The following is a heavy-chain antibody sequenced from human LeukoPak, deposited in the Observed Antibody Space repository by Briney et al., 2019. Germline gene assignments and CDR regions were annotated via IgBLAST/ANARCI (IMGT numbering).Heavy chain of an antibody. D-gene: IGHD3-22*01. CDR3: ASNLLYSRILVATAGALDI. J-gene: IGHJ3*02. CDR2: IYSGGST. Sequence: GGSLRLSSGASGFTVSSNYMSWVRQAPGKGLEWVSVIYSGGSTYYADSVKGRFTISRDHFKDPVYLQMNSRSGEDTGLYYCASNLLYSRILVATAGALDIWGQGTMVTI. V-gene: IGHV3-53*01. CDR1: GFTVSSNY.